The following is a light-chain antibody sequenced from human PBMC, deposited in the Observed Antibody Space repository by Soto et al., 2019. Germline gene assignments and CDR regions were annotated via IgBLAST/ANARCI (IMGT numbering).Light chain of an antibody. CDR1: QSVSGH. CDR3: QQRTNWPRT. CDR2: DAS. V-gene: IGKV3-11*01. J-gene: IGKJ2*01. Sequence: EIVLTQSPATLSLSPGERATLSCRASQSVSGHLAWYQQKPGQAPRLLIYDASNRASGIPARFSGSWSGTDFTLTISIVEHEDLEVYYCQQRTNWPRTFGHGNQLDIK.